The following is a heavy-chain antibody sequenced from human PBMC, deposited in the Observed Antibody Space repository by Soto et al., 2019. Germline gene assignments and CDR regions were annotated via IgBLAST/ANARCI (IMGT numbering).Heavy chain of an antibody. J-gene: IGHJ5*02. D-gene: IGHD3-22*01. V-gene: IGHV4-59*01. CDR1: GGSISSYY. Sequence: SGTLSLTCTVSGGSISSYYWSWIRQPPGKGLEWIGYIYYSGSTNYNPSLKSRVTISVDTSKNQFSLKLSSVTAADTAVYYCARTVVVITTNSNWFDPWGQGTLVTVSS. CDR2: IYYSGST. CDR3: ARTVVVITTNSNWFDP.